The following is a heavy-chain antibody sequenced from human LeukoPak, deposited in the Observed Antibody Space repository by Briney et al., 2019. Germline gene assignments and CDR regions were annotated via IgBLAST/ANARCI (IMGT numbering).Heavy chain of an antibody. CDR1: GSIFTSYW. D-gene: IGHD4-17*01. V-gene: IGHV5-10-1*01. CDR2: IDPSDSDT. Sequence: GESLQISCKGSGSIFTSYWISWVRQLPGKGVEWMGRIDPSDSDTKYSPSFQGHVTISADKSISTAYLQWSSLKASDTATYYCARLDDYGDYGWGQGTLVTVSS. J-gene: IGHJ4*02. CDR3: ARLDDYGDYG.